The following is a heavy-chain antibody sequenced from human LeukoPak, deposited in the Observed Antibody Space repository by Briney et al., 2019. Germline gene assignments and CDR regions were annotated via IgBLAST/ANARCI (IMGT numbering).Heavy chain of an antibody. D-gene: IGHD2-2*01. CDR3: AKDRLPVPPF. Sequence: GGSPRLSCAASGFTFSSYGMHWVRQAPGKGLEWVAVISYGGSNKYYADSVKGRFTISRDNSKNTLYLQMNSLRAEDTAVYYCAKDRLPVPPFWGQGTTVTVSS. CDR2: ISYGGSNK. V-gene: IGHV3-30*18. J-gene: IGHJ6*02. CDR1: GFTFSSYG.